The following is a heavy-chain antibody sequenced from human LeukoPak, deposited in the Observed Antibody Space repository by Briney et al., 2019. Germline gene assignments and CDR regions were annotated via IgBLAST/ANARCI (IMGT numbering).Heavy chain of an antibody. D-gene: IGHD2-2*01. CDR3: AKDSVDCSGTSCYRILNWFDP. CDR2: ISYDGRNK. J-gene: IGHJ5*02. Sequence: GGSLRLSCAASGFIFSYYGMHWVRQAPGKGLEWVAVISYDGRNKYYADSVKGRFTISRDHSKNTLYLQMNSLRAEDTAVYYCAKDSVDCSGTSCYRILNWFDPWGQGTLVTVSS. CDR1: GFIFSYYG. V-gene: IGHV3-30*18.